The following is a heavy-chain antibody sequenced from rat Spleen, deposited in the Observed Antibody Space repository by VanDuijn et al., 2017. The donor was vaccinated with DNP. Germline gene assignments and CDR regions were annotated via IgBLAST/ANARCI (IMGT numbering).Heavy chain of an antibody. CDR2: ISYSGTT. CDR3: ARGLNYGGYIYSWYFDF. D-gene: IGHD1-11*01. CDR1: GYSITSNY. Sequence: QLQESGPGLVKPSQSLSLTCSVTGYSITSNYWGWIRKFPGNKMEWMAYISYSGTTAYNPSLRSRISITRDTSKNQFFLQLNPVTTEDTATYYCARGLNYGGYIYSWYFDFWGPGTMVTVSS. V-gene: IGHV3-1*01. J-gene: IGHJ1*01.